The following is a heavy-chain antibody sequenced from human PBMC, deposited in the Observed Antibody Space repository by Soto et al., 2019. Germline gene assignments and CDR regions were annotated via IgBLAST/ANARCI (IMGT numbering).Heavy chain of an antibody. Sequence: VQLVDSGGGLVQPGGSLRLSCAASGFTFSDYSMNWVRQAPGKGLEWVSSISGSSGYIYYVDSVKGRFTISRDNARNSLYLQMNSLRVEDTAVYYCARDGLYSAADYFDYWGQGTLVTVSS. D-gene: IGHD6-13*01. V-gene: IGHV3-21*02. CDR1: GFTFSDYS. J-gene: IGHJ4*02. CDR2: ISGSSGYI. CDR3: ARDGLYSAADYFDY.